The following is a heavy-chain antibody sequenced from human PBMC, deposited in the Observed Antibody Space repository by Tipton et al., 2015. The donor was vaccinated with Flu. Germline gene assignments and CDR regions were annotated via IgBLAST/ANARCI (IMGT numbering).Heavy chain of an antibody. CDR1: GFTFNSYA. Sequence: GSLRLSCAASGFTFNSYAMSWVRQAPGKGLEWVSGISGSGSDIFYADSVKGRFTISRDNSQNTLYLQMNSLRAEDSGVYFCAKYGGIVVVPAAIVGGFDYYVMDVWGQGTTVTVSS. J-gene: IGHJ6*02. CDR2: ISGSGSDI. V-gene: IGHV3-23*01. D-gene: IGHD2-2*02. CDR3: AKYGGIVVVPAAIVGGFDYYVMDV.